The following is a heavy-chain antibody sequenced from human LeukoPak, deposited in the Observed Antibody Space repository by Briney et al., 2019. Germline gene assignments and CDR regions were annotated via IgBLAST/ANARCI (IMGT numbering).Heavy chain of an antibody. D-gene: IGHD3-9*01. V-gene: IGHV1-18*01. CDR3: ARDSGLRYFDWLLYRGFDP. CDR2: ISAYKGNP. J-gene: IGHJ5*02. CDR1: GYTLTRYG. Sequence: GASVKVSCKASGYTLTRYGISCVPQAPGQGLEGMVGISAYKGNPNCAHTLYDRMTMTTDTSTSKAYMELRSLRPDDTAVYYCARDSGLRYFDWLLYRGFDPWGQGTLVTVSS.